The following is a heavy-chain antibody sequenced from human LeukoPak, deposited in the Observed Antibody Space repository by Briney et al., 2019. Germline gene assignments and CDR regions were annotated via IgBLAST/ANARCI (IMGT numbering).Heavy chain of an antibody. Sequence: PGGSLRLSCAASGFTFSDYYMSWIRQAPGKGLEWVSYISSRGSTIYYADSVKGRFTISRDNAKNSLYLQMNSLRAEDTAVYYCARAFGYDSSGYYYVQYYYYYYGMDVWGQGTTVTVSS. J-gene: IGHJ6*02. V-gene: IGHV3-11*01. CDR3: ARAFGYDSSGYYYVQYYYYYYGMDV. D-gene: IGHD3-22*01. CDR1: GFTFSDYY. CDR2: ISSRGSTI.